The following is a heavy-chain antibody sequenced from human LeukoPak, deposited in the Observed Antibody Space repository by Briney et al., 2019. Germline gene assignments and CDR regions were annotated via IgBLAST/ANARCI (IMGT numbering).Heavy chain of an antibody. CDR1: GGTFSSYA. V-gene: IGHV1-69*04. CDR2: IIPTLGIA. D-gene: IGHD6-19*01. Sequence: ASVKVSCKASGGTFSSYAISWVRQAPGQGLEWMGRIIPTLGIANYAQKFQGRVTITADKSTSTAYMELSSLRSEDTAVYYCARVGEKWLVFDYWGQGTLVTVSS. CDR3: ARVGEKWLVFDY. J-gene: IGHJ4*02.